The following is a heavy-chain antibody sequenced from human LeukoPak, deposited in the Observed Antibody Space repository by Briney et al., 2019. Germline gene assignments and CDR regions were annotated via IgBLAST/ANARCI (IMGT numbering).Heavy chain of an antibody. V-gene: IGHV4-61*01. D-gene: IGHD3-22*01. CDR3: AREGRDYDSSGYPLGAAFDI. Sequence: PSETLSLTCTVSGGSVSSGSYYWSWIRQPPGKGLEWIGYIYYSGSTNYNPSLKSRVTISVDTSKNQFSLKLSSVTAADTAVYYCAREGRDYDSSGYPLGAAFDIWGQGTMVTVSS. CDR1: GGSVSSGSYY. CDR2: IYYSGST. J-gene: IGHJ3*02.